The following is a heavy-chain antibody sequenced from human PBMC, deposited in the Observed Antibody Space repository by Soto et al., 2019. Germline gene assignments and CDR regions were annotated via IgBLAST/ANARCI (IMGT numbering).Heavy chain of an antibody. CDR1: GAAMNIYH. Sequence: KPSETRSLTCTVPGAAMNIYHWSWIRQPAGKGLEWIGHIHSSGSTNYNPSLKSRVTMSVDTSKNQFSLRLMSLTAADTAVYYCARDQGVEAAGITWFDPWGQGSLVTVSS. V-gene: IGHV4-4*07. D-gene: IGHD6-13*01. CDR2: IHSSGST. CDR3: ARDQGVEAAGITWFDP. J-gene: IGHJ5*02.